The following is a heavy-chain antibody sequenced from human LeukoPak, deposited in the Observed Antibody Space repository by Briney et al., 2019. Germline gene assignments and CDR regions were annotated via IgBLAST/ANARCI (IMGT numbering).Heavy chain of an antibody. J-gene: IGHJ5*02. CDR2: INPNSGGT. CDR3: AREVAVAGGWFDP. CDR1: GYTFTGYY. D-gene: IGHD6-19*01. V-gene: IGHV1-2*02. Sequence: ASVKVSCKASGYTFTGYYMHWVRQAPGQGLEWMGWINPNSGGTNYAQKFQGRVTMTRDTSISTAYMELSRLRSDDTAVYYGAREVAVAGGWFDPWGQGTLVTVSS.